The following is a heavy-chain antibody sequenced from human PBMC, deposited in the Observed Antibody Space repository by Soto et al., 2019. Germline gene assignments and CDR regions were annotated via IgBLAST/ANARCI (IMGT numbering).Heavy chain of an antibody. CDR3: AKSKVDTAMVTFIDY. CDR2: ISYDGSNK. Sequence: QVQLVESGGGVVQPGRSLRLSCAASGFTFSSYGMHWVRQAPGKGLEWVALISYDGSNKYYADSVKGRFTISRDNSKNTLYLQMNSLRAEDTAVYYCAKSKVDTAMVTFIDYWGHGTLVTVSS. D-gene: IGHD5-18*01. CDR1: GFTFSSYG. J-gene: IGHJ4*01. V-gene: IGHV3-30*18.